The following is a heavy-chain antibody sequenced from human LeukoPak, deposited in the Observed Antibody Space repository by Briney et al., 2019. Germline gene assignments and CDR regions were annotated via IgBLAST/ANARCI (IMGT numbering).Heavy chain of an antibody. CDR1: GGSFSGYY. Sequence: SETLSLTCAVYGGSFSGYYWSWIRQPPGKGLEWIGEINHSGSTNYNPSLKSRVTISVDTSKNQFSLKLSSVTAADTAVYYCARRGYSYGPRAGYYFDYWGQGTLVTVSS. J-gene: IGHJ4*02. D-gene: IGHD5-18*01. V-gene: IGHV4-34*01. CDR3: ARRGYSYGPRAGYYFDY. CDR2: INHSGST.